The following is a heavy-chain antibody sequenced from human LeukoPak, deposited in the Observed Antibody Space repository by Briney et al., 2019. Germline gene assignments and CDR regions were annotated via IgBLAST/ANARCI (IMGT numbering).Heavy chain of an antibody. D-gene: IGHD2-15*01. V-gene: IGHV2-5*02. CDR2: IYWDDDK. Sequence: SGPTLVNPTQTLTLTCTFSGFSLSSRGVGVGWIRQSPGKALEWLGTIYWDDDKRYNPSLKSRLTFTKDTSKKQVVLTMTNLDPVDTATYYCARSPRCIDGKCYPEYFHPWGQGTLATVSS. J-gene: IGHJ1*01. CDR1: GFSLSSRGVG. CDR3: ARSPRCIDGKCYPEYFHP.